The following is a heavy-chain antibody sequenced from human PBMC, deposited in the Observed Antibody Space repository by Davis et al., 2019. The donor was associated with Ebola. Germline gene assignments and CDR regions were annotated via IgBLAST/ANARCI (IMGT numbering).Heavy chain of an antibody. D-gene: IGHD3-22*01. CDR3: ARDYYDSSGYWYFDL. CDR1: GFTFSSYA. Sequence: KISCAASGFTFSSYAISWVRQAPGQGLEWMGGIIPIFGTANYAQKFQGRVTITADESTSTAYMELRSLRSDDTAVYYCARDYYDSSGYWYFDLWGRGTLVTVSS. V-gene: IGHV1-69*01. J-gene: IGHJ2*01. CDR2: IIPIFGTA.